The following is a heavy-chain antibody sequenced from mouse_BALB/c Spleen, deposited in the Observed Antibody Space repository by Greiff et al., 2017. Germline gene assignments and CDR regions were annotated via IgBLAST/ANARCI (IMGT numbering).Heavy chain of an antibody. J-gene: IGHJ2*01. CDR3: ARSTVVDYFDY. CDR1: GFNIKDTY. CDR2: IDPANGNT. D-gene: IGHD1-1*01. V-gene: IGHV14-3*02. Sequence: EVQLQQSGAELVKPGASVKLSCTASGFNIKDTYMHWVKQRPEQGLEWIGRIDPANGNTKYDPKFQGKATITADTSSNTAYLQLSSLTSEDTAVYYCARSTVVDYFDYWGQGTTLTVSS.